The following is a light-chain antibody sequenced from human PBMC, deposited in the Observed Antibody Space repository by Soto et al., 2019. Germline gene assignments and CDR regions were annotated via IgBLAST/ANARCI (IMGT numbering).Light chain of an antibody. CDR2: DVS. Sequence: QSVLTQPASVSGSPGQSITISCTGTSSDVVGYNYVSWYQQHPGKAPKLMIYDVSNRPSGVSNRFSGSKSGNTASLTIPGLQAEDEADYYCSSYTSSSTLLYVFGTGTKVTVL. V-gene: IGLV2-14*01. CDR1: SSDVVGYNY. J-gene: IGLJ1*01. CDR3: SSYTSSSTLLYV.